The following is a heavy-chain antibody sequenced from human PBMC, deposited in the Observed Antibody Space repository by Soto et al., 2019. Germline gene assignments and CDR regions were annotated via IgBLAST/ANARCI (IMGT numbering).Heavy chain of an antibody. Sequence: EVQLLESGGGLVQPGGSLRLSCAASGFTFSSYTMSWVRQGPGKGLEWVSGISRSGGSTVYADSVKGRFTISRDNFKNTRYLQMNSLRAEDTAVYYCAKGWGDYWGQGTPVTVSS. V-gene: IGHV3-23*01. CDR1: GFTFSSYT. CDR3: AKGWGDY. D-gene: IGHD7-27*01. J-gene: IGHJ4*02. CDR2: ISRSGGST.